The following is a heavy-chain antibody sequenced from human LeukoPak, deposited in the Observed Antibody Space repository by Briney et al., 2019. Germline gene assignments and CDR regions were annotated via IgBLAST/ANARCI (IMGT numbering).Heavy chain of an antibody. D-gene: IGHD3-10*01. CDR1: GFTFSSYW. V-gene: IGHV3-74*01. CDR2: INSDGRST. J-gene: IGHJ4*02. CDR3: AGGCYVSGTTLGY. Sequence: PGGSLRLSCAASGFTFSSYWMHWVRQAPGKGLVWVSRINSDGRSTTYADSVKGRFTISRDNAKNTLYLQMNSLRAEDTAVYYCAGGCYVSGTTLGYWGQGTLVTVSS.